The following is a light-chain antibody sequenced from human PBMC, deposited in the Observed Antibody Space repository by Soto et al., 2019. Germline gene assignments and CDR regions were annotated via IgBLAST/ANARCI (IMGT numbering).Light chain of an antibody. CDR1: SSDVGGYNY. J-gene: IGLJ1*01. Sequence: QSALTQPRSVSGSPGQSVTISCTGTSSDVGGYNYVSWYQQHPGKAPKVMIYDVSKRPSGVPDRFSGSKSGNTASLTISGLQADDEADYYCCAYAGSYTPDVFGTGTKVTVL. V-gene: IGLV2-11*01. CDR2: DVS. CDR3: CAYAGSYTPDV.